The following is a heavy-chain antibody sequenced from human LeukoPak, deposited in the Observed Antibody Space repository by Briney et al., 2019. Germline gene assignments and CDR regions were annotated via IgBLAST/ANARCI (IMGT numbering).Heavy chain of an antibody. J-gene: IGHJ4*02. D-gene: IGHD3-22*01. CDR3: AKDQSSGYFYFDY. Sequence: GGSLRLSCAASGFTFNNYAMSWVRQTPGKGLEWVSAISGSGGSTYYVDSVRGRFTISRDNSKNTLYLQMNSLRAEDTAANYCAKDQSSGYFYFDYWGQGTLVTVSS. CDR2: ISGSGGST. CDR1: GFTFNNYA. V-gene: IGHV3-23*01.